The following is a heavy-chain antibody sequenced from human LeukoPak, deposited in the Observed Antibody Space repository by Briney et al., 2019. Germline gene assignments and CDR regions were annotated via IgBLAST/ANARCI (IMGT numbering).Heavy chain of an antibody. D-gene: IGHD3-9*01. J-gene: IGHJ4*02. CDR2: ISAYNGNT. CDR3: ALRYFDWLFHY. V-gene: IGHV1-18*01. CDR1: GYTFISYG. Sequence: RASVKVSCKASGYTFISYGISWVRQAPGQGLEWMGWISAYNGNTNYAQRLQGRVTMTTDTSTSTAYMELRSLRSDDTAVYYCALRYFDWLFHYWGQGTLVTVSS.